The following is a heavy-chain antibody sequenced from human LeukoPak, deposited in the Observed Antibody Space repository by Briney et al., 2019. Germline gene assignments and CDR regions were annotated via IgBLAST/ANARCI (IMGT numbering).Heavy chain of an antibody. Sequence: GGSLRLSCAASGFSFSSYAMSWVRQTPGKGLEWVSAISGSGGSTYYADSVKGRFTISRDNSKNTLSLQMNSLRAEDTAVYYCAKGGRGYGGYDSRGYFHYWRQGTLVSVSS. CDR2: ISGSGGST. V-gene: IGHV3-23*01. CDR3: AKGGRGYGGYDSRGYFHY. CDR1: GFSFSSYA. D-gene: IGHD5-12*01. J-gene: IGHJ4*02.